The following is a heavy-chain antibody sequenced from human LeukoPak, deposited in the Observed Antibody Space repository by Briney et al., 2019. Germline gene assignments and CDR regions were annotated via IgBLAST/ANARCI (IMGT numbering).Heavy chain of an antibody. CDR2: IYYSGST. CDR3: ARADPIVAAAGRPWFDP. J-gene: IGHJ5*02. V-gene: IGHV4-59*01. D-gene: IGHD6-13*01. Sequence: SETLSLTCTVSGGSISSYYWSWIRQPPGKGLEWIGYIYYSGSTNYNPSLKSRVTISVDTSKNQFSLKLSSVTAADTAVYYCARADPIVAAAGRPWFDPWGQGTLVTVSS. CDR1: GGSISSYY.